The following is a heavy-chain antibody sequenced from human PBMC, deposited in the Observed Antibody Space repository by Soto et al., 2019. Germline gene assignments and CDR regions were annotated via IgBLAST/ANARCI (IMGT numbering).Heavy chain of an antibody. CDR2: IYPGDSDT. J-gene: IGHJ4*01. Sequence: AGESLKISCKGSGYSFTSYWIGWVRQMPGKGLEWMGIIYPGDSDTRYSPSFQGQVTISADKSISTAYLQWSSLKASDTAMYYCARQGCHENDASDDWGHGTLVTGCS. V-gene: IGHV5-51*01. CDR1: GYSFTSYW. D-gene: IGHD1-1*01. CDR3: ARQGCHENDASDD.